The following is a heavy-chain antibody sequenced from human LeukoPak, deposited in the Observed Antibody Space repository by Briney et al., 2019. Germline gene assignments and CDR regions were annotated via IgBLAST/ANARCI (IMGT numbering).Heavy chain of an antibody. CDR3: AKERSDGYSSSWLPYYSYYYTDV. Sequence: GGSLRLSCAASGFTFDDYAMHWVRQAPGKGLEWLSLIIGDGGSTSYPASVKCRFTISTDNCKNSLYLQLNTLRTEDTAFSYCAKERSDGYSSSWLPYYSYYYTDVWGKGTTVTVSS. D-gene: IGHD6-13*01. V-gene: IGHV3-43*02. CDR1: GFTFDDYA. CDR2: IIGDGGST. J-gene: IGHJ6*03.